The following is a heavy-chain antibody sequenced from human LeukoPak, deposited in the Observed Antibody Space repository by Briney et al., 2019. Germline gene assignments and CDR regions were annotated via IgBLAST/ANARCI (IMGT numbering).Heavy chain of an antibody. CDR2: ISYDGSNK. CDR3: ARDFYGDYYFDY. V-gene: IGHV3-30*03. CDR1: GFTFSSYG. D-gene: IGHD4-17*01. J-gene: IGHJ4*02. Sequence: GGSLGLSCAASGFTFSSYGMNWVRQAPGKGLEWVAVISYDGSNKYYADSVKGRFTISRDNAKNSLYLQMNSLRAEDTAVYYCARDFYGDYYFDYWGQGTLVTVSS.